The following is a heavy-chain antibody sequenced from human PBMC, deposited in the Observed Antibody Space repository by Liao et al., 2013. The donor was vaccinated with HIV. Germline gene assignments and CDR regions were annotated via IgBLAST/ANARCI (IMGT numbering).Heavy chain of an antibody. CDR1: GGSISSSSYY. J-gene: IGHJ5*02. V-gene: IGHV4-39*07. CDR2: IYYSGST. CDR3: AREGKDFWSAGWFDP. Sequence: QLQLQESGPGLVKPSETLSLTCTVSGGSISSSSYYWGWIRQPPGKGLEWIGSIYYSGSTYYNPSLKSRVTISVDTSKNQFSLKLSSVTAADTAVYYCAREGKDFWSAGWFDPWGQGTLVTVSS. D-gene: IGHD3-3*01.